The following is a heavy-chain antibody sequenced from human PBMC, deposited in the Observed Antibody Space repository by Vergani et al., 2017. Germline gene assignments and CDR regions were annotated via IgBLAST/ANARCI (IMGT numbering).Heavy chain of an antibody. Sequence: QVQLVESGGGVVQPGGSLRLSCGASGFTFSNYGMHWVRQAPGKGLEWVTFIRYDGSNTYYANSVKGRFTISRDNSKNTLFLQMKSLRPEDTAVYYCARDKVTGSRYFDYWGQGTLVTVSS. J-gene: IGHJ4*02. CDR2: IRYDGSNT. D-gene: IGHD6-19*01. CDR3: ARDKVTGSRYFDY. CDR1: GFTFSNYG. V-gene: IGHV3-30*02.